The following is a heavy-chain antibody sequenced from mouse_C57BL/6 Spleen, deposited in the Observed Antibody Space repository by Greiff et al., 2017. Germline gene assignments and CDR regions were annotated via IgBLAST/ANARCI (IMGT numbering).Heavy chain of an antibody. CDR3: IYGSSPYYYAMDY. Sequence: EVHLVESGGGLVQPGGSLKLSCVASGFTFSNYWMNWVRQSPEKGLEWVAQIRLKSDNYATHYAESVKGRFTISRDDSKSSVYLQMNNLRAEDTGIYYCIYGSSPYYYAMDYWGQGTSVTVSS. V-gene: IGHV6-3*01. CDR2: IRLKSDNYAT. D-gene: IGHD1-1*01. J-gene: IGHJ4*01. CDR1: GFTFSNYW.